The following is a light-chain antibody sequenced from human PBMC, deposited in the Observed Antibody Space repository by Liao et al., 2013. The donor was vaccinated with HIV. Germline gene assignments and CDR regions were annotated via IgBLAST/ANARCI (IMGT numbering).Light chain of an antibody. V-gene: IGLV3-1*01. Sequence: SYELTQPPSVSVSPGQTASITCSGDKLGDKYACWYQQKPGQSPVLVIYQDSKRPSGIPERFSGSNSGNTATLTISGTQAMDEADYYCQAWDSRLVVFGGGTKADRP. CDR1: KLGDKY. J-gene: IGLJ2*01. CDR3: QAWDSRLVV. CDR2: QDS.